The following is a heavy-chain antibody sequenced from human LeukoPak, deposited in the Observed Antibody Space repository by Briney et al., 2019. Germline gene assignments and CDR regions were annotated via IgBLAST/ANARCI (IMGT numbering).Heavy chain of an antibody. CDR2: ISTFNGNI. CDR3: ARDGPGFGYFDH. Sequence: ASVKVSYKTSGYVFTDYHINWLRQAPGQGLEWIGWISTFNGNIKFLQKFQGRVTLTTDTSTTTGYMELSSLTSDDTAVYYCARDGPGFGYFDHWGQGTLVTVSS. D-gene: IGHD3-16*01. CDR1: GYVFTDYH. V-gene: IGHV1-18*01. J-gene: IGHJ4*02.